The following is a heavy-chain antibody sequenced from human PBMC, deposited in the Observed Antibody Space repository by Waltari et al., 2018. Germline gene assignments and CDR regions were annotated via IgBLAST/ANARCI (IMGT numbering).Heavy chain of an antibody. CDR1: GGSFSGYY. CDR2: INHSGST. Sequence: QVQLQQWGAGLLKPSETLSLTCAVYGGSFSGYYWSWIRQPPGKGLGWIGEINHSGSTNYNPSRKSRVTISVDTSKNQFSLKLSSVTAADTAVYYCARVSAYYDFWSGYYRSYYYMDVWGKGTTVTVSS. D-gene: IGHD3-3*01. V-gene: IGHV4-34*01. J-gene: IGHJ6*03. CDR3: ARVSAYYDFWSGYYRSYYYMDV.